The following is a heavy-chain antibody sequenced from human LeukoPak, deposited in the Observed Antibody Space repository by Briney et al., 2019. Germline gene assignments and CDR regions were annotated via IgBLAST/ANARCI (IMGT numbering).Heavy chain of an antibody. D-gene: IGHD6-13*01. Sequence: GGSLRLSCAASGFTVSSNYMSWVRQAPGKGLEWVSVIYSGGSTYYADSVKGRFTISRDNSKNTLYLQMNSLRAEDTAVYYCARDPPGIAAAGSTPFDIWGQGTMVTVSS. CDR1: GFTVSSNY. CDR2: IYSGGST. CDR3: ARDPPGIAAAGSTPFDI. V-gene: IGHV3-66*01. J-gene: IGHJ3*02.